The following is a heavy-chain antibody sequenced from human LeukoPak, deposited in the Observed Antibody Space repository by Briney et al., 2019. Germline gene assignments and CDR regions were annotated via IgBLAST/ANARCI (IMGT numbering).Heavy chain of an antibody. V-gene: IGHV3-21*01. Sequence: GGSLRLSCAASGFTFISYSMNWVRQSPGKGLEWVSSISSSSSYIYYADSVKGRFTISRDNAKNSLYLQMNSLRAEDTAVYYCAREEAYYYDSSGYYYPPFDYWGQGTLVTVSS. CDR3: AREEAYYYDSSGYYYPPFDY. D-gene: IGHD3-22*01. J-gene: IGHJ4*02. CDR2: ISSSSSYI. CDR1: GFTFISYS.